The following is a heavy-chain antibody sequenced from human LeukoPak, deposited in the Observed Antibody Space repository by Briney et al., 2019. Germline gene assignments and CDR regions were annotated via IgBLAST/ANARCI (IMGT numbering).Heavy chain of an antibody. CDR3: ARAHYGDIWPPLLDP. CDR1: GGSISSYY. D-gene: IGHD4-17*01. V-gene: IGHV4-59*01. CDR2: IYYSGST. J-gene: IGHJ5*02. Sequence: SETLSLTCTVSGGSISSYYWSWIRQPPGKGLEWIGYIYYSGSTNYNPSLKSRVTISVDTSKNQFSLKLSSVTAADTAVYYCARAHYGDIWPPLLDPWGQGTLVTVSS.